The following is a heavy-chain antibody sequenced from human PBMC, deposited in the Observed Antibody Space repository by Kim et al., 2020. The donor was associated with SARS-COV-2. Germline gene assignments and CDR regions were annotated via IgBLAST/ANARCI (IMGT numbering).Heavy chain of an antibody. Sequence: GGSLRLSCAASGFTFSSYSMNWVRQAPGKGLEWVSSISSSSSYIYYADSVKGRFTISRDNAKNSLYLQMNSLRVEDTAVYYCARGSGSTSWSNAFDIWGQGTMVTVSS. J-gene: IGHJ3*02. D-gene: IGHD2-2*01. CDR3: ARGSGSTSWSNAFDI. CDR1: GFTFSSYS. CDR2: ISSSSSYI. V-gene: IGHV3-21*01.